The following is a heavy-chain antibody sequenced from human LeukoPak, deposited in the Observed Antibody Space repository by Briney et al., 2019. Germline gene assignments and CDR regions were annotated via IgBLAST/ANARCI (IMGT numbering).Heavy chain of an antibody. V-gene: IGHV4-4*07. J-gene: IGHJ3*02. D-gene: IGHD3-9*01. CDR3: ASGGLDDTRAFDI. Sequence: SETLSRTCTDPGGSISSDYWSLIRQPAGKGLEWIGRIYTRGSTHYNPSLKRRVTMSVDTSKNQFSLKLSSVTAADPAVYYCASGGLDDTRAFDIWGQGTMVTVSS. CDR1: GGSISSDY. CDR2: IYTRGST.